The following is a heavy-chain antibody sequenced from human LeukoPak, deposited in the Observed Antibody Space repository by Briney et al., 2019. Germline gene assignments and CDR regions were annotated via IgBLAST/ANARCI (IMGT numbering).Heavy chain of an antibody. CDR1: GGSISSYY. J-gene: IGHJ4*02. D-gene: IGHD6-6*01. CDR3: ARDLAGRGFFDY. V-gene: IGHV4-59*12. CDR2: IYYSGST. Sequence: SETLSLTCTVSGGSISSYYWSWIRQPPGKGLEWIGYIYYSGSTNYNPSLKSRVTISVDTSKNQFSLKLSSVTAADTAVYYCARDLAGRGFFDYWGQGTLVTVSS.